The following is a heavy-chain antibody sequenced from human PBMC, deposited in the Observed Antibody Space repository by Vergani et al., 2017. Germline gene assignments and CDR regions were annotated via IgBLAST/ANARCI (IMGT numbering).Heavy chain of an antibody. Sequence: QVQLVQSGAEVKKPGASVKVSCKASGYTFTSYDINWVRQATGQGLEWMGWMNPNSGNTGYAQKFQGRVTMTRDTSISTAYMELSRLRSDDTAVYYCARGWTSSSWYWFDPWGQGTLVTVSS. CDR1: GYTFTSYD. V-gene: IGHV1-8*01. J-gene: IGHJ5*02. D-gene: IGHD6-13*01. CDR3: ARGWTSSSWYWFDP. CDR2: MNPNSGNT.